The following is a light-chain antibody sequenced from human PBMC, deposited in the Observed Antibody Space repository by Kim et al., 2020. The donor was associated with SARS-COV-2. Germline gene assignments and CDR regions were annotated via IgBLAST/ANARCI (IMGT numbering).Light chain of an antibody. J-gene: IGKJ2*01. Sequence: DIQMTQSPSSLSASVGDRVSITCRASQSIGNFLSWYQKKPGKAPKLLIYAATSLQSGVPSRFSGSGSGTDFTLTINSLQPEDFATYYCQQSYTTLMYTFGQGTKLEIK. CDR3: QQSYTTLMYT. CDR1: QSIGNF. V-gene: IGKV1-39*01. CDR2: AAT.